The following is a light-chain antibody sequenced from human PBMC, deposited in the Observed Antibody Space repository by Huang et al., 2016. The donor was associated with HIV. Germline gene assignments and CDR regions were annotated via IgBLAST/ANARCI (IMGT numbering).Light chain of an antibody. CDR1: QSLLHSNGYSY. CDR2: LAS. J-gene: IGKJ1*01. CDR3: MQALQTPRT. Sequence: DIMMTQSPLSLPVTPGEPASISCRSSQSLLHSNGYSYLDWYLQKPGQSPQLLSYLASTRASGVPDRFSGSGSGTDFTLKISSVEADDVGVYYCMQALQTPRTFGQGTKVEVK. V-gene: IGKV2-28*01.